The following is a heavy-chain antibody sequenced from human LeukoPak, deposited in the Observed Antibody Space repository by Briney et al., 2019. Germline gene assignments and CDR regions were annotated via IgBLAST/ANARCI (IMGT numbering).Heavy chain of an antibody. J-gene: IGHJ6*03. D-gene: IGHD6-19*01. CDR2: ISWNSGSI. CDR3: AKDTRKQWLVRKSIDYYYYMDV. CDR1: GFTFDDYA. V-gene: IGHV3-9*01. Sequence: GGSLRLSCAASGFTFDDYAMHWVRQAPGKGLEWVSGISWNSGSIGYADSVKGRFTVSRDNAKNSLFLQMNSLRAEDTALYYCAKDTRKQWLVRKSIDYYYYMDVWGKGTTVTVSS.